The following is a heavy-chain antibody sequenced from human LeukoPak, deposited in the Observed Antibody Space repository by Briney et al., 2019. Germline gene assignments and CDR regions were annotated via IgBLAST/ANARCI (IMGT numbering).Heavy chain of an antibody. Sequence: ASVKVSCKASGYTFTDYFMHRVRQAPGQGLEWMGWINPNSGERKYAQKFQGRVTLSRDTSISTAHMELSSLRSEDTAVYYCATAGTSLDYWGQGTLVTVSS. CDR3: ATAGTSLDY. CDR1: GYTFTDYF. V-gene: IGHV1-2*02. CDR2: INPNSGER. J-gene: IGHJ4*02. D-gene: IGHD6-13*01.